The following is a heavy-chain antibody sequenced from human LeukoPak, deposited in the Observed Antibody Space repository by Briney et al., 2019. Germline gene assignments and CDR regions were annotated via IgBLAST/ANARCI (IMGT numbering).Heavy chain of an antibody. J-gene: IGHJ4*02. CDR3: ARSTVTPFYFDY. D-gene: IGHD4-17*01. Sequence: SGTLSLTCTVSGGSISSGGYYWSWIRQPPGKGLEWIGYIYHSGSTYYNPSLKSRVTISVDRSKNQFSLKLSSVTAADTAVYYCARSTVTPFYFDYWGQGTLVTVSS. CDR1: GGSISSGGYY. CDR2: IYHSGST. V-gene: IGHV4-30-2*01.